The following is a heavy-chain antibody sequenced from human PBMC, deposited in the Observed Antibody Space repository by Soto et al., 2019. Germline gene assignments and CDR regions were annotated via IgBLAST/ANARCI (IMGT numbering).Heavy chain of an antibody. J-gene: IGHJ5*02. D-gene: IGHD6-13*01. Sequence: ASVKVSCKASGYTFTSYGISWVRQAPGQGLEWMGWISAYNGSTNYAQKLQGRVTMTTDTSTSTAYMELRSLRSDNTAVYYCAIVAAGIGEFFTWGQGTLVTVPS. CDR3: AIVAAGIGEFFT. CDR1: GYTFTSYG. CDR2: ISAYNGST. V-gene: IGHV1-18*01.